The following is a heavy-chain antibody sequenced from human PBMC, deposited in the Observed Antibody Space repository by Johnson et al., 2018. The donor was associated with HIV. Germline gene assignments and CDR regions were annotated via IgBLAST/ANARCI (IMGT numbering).Heavy chain of an antibody. D-gene: IGHD6-19*01. CDR2: INSDGSST. CDR1: GFTFSSHW. CDR3: AKEASGWYHAGDAFDI. Sequence: VQLVESGGGLVQPGGSLRLSCAASGFTFSSHWMHWVRQPPGKGLVWVSRINSDGSSTSYADSVKGRFTISRDNSKNTLYLQMNSLRAEDTAVYYCAKEASGWYHAGDAFDIWGQGTMVTVSS. J-gene: IGHJ3*02. V-gene: IGHV3-74*01.